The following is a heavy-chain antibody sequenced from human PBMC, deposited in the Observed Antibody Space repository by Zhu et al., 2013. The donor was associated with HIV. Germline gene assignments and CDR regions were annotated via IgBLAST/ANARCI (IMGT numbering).Heavy chain of an antibody. CDR2: INYSGGT. D-gene: IGHD2-2*01. V-gene: IGHV4-39*07. Sequence: QVQLQESGPGLVKPSETLSLTCTVSGGSISSSSYYWGWIRQPPGKGLEWIGSINYSGGTYYNPSLKSRVTISVDTSKNQFSLKLSSVTAADTAMYFCARGRLPPTVNFDHWGQGILVTVSS. CDR1: GGSISSSSYY. CDR3: ARGRLPPTVNFDH. J-gene: IGHJ4*02.